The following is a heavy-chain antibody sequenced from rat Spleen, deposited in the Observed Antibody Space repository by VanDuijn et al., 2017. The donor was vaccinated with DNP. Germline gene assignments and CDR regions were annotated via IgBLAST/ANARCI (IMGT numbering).Heavy chain of an antibody. Sequence: EVQLQESGPGLVKPSQSLSLNCSVSGYSITSNYWGWIRKFPGNKMEYIGHISYSGSTNYNPLLKSRISISRDTSNNQFFLQLSSLTTEDTATYYCARWTRYFDYWGQGVMVTFSS. D-gene: IGHD1-4*01. J-gene: IGHJ2*01. CDR3: ARWTRYFDY. CDR2: ISYSGST. V-gene: IGHV3-1*01. CDR1: GYSITSNY.